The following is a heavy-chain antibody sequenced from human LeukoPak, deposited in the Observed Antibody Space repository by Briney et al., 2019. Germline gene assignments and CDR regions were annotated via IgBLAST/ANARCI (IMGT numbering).Heavy chain of an antibody. CDR3: AKGGGGTAEG. V-gene: IGHV3-30*18. J-gene: IGHJ4*02. Sequence: GGSLRLSCAASGFIFSSYGMPWVRQAPGKGLEWVAVISYDGSDKYYADSVKDRFTISRDNSNNTVYLQMHSLRPEDTAVYYCAKGGGGTAEGWGQGTLVTVSS. CDR2: ISYDGSDK. CDR1: GFIFSSYG. D-gene: IGHD1/OR15-1a*01.